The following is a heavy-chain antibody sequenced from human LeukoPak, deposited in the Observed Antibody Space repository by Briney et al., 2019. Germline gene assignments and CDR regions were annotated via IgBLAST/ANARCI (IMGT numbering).Heavy chain of an antibody. D-gene: IGHD5-24*01. V-gene: IGHV3-33*01. CDR2: IWYDGSNK. J-gene: IGHJ6*02. CDR3: ARFPKVGDSYSLKYYYYGMDV. Sequence: GGSLRLSCAASGFTFSSYGMHWVRQAPGKGLEWVAVIWYDGSNKYYADSVKGRFTISRDNSKNTLYLQMNSLRAEDTAVYYCARFPKVGDSYSLKYYYYGMDVWGQGTTVTVSS. CDR1: GFTFSSYG.